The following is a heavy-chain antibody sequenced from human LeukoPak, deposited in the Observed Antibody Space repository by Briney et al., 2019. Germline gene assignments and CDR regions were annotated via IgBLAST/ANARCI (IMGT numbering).Heavy chain of an antibody. CDR2: INPNSGGT. J-gene: IGHJ5*02. D-gene: IGHD2-15*01. Sequence: ASVKVSCKASGYTFTGYYMHWVRQAPGQGLKWMGWINPNSGGTNYAQKFQGRVTMTRDTSISTAYLELSRLRSDDTAVYYCAGGDCSGGSCYSILLFDPWGQGTLVTVSS. CDR3: AGGDCSGGSCYSILLFDP. CDR1: GYTFTGYY. V-gene: IGHV1-2*02.